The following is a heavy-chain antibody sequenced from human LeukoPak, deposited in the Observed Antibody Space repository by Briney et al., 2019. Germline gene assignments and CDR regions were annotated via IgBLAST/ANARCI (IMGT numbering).Heavy chain of an antibody. D-gene: IGHD2-21*02. CDR1: GGSISSSSYY. CDR2: IYYSGST. Sequence: PSETLSLTCTVSGGSISSSSYYWGWIRQPPGKGLEWIGSIYYSGSTYYNPSLKSRVTISVDTSKNQFSLKLSSVTAADTAVYYCARAYCGGDCLLHDAFDIWGQGTMVTVSS. V-gene: IGHV4-39*07. CDR3: ARAYCGGDCLLHDAFDI. J-gene: IGHJ3*02.